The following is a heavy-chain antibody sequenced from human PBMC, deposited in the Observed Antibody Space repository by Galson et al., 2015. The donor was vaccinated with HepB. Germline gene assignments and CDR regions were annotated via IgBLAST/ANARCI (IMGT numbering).Heavy chain of an antibody. CDR3: ARDQYYDSSGYYPKYYYYGMDV. Sequence: SLRLSCAASGFTFSSYSMNWVRQAPGKGLEWVSYISSSSSTIYYADSVKGRFTISRDNAKNSLYLQMNSLRDEDTAVYYCARDQYYDSSGYYPKYYYYGMDVWGQGTTVTVSS. V-gene: IGHV3-48*02. J-gene: IGHJ6*02. D-gene: IGHD3-22*01. CDR2: ISSSSSTI. CDR1: GFTFSSYS.